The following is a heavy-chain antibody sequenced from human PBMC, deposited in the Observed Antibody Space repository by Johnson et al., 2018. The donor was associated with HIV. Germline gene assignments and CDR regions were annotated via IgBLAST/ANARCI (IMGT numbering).Heavy chain of an antibody. V-gene: IGHV3-30*04. CDR3: ARASVSSPRYSSSSDDAFDI. CDR2: ISYDGSDK. Sequence: QVQLLESGGGVVQSGRSLILSCAASGFTFSSYGMHWVRQAPAKGLEWVAVISYDGSDKDYADSVKGRFTNSRDSSKNTLYLQMNSLRIEDTAVYYCARASVSSPRYSSSSDDAFDIWGQGTMVTVSS. CDR1: GFTFSSYG. J-gene: IGHJ3*02. D-gene: IGHD6-6*01.